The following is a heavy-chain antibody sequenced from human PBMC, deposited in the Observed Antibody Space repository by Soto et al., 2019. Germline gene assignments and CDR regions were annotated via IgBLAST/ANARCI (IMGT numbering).Heavy chain of an antibody. CDR3: ARDLGAKSLYCTNGVCRPSNWFDP. J-gene: IGHJ5*02. V-gene: IGHV1-2*04. D-gene: IGHD2-8*01. CDR2: INPNSGGT. Sequence: GASVKVSCKASGYTFTGYYMHWVRQAPGQGLEWMGWINPNSGGTNYAQKFQGWVTMTRDTSISTAYMELSRLRSDDTAVYYCARDLGAKSLYCTNGVCRPSNWFDPWGQGTLVTVSS. CDR1: GYTFTGYY.